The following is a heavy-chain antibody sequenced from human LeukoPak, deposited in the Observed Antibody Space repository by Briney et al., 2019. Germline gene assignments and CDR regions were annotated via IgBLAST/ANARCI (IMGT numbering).Heavy chain of an antibody. J-gene: IGHJ3*02. CDR1: GYTFTGYY. Sequence: ASVKVSCKASGYTFTGYYMHWVRQAPGQGLEWMGRIHPNSGGTNYAQKFQGRVTMTRDTSISTAYMELSRLRSDDTAVYYCARVGRALGAFDIWGQGTMVTVSS. CDR3: ARVGRALGAFDI. V-gene: IGHV1-2*06. D-gene: IGHD3-10*01. CDR2: IHPNSGGT.